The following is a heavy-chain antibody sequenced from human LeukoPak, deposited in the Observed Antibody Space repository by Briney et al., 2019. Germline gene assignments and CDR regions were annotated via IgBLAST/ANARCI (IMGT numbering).Heavy chain of an antibody. Sequence: GGSLRLSCAASGFTFRTYAMTWVRQAPGKGLEWVTVISFDGNNKYYADSVKGRFTISRDNSKNTLYLQMNSLRAEDTALYYCARGDKQLVFNRNKGGFDPWGQGILVTVSS. CDR1: GFTFRTYA. CDR2: ISFDGNNK. CDR3: ARGDKQLVFNRNKGGFDP. D-gene: IGHD6-13*01. V-gene: IGHV3-30*04. J-gene: IGHJ5*02.